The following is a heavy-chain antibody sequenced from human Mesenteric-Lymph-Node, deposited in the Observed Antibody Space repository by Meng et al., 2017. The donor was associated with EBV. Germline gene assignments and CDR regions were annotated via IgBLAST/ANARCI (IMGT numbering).Heavy chain of an antibody. V-gene: IGHV6-1*01. CDR2: TYYRSKWYN. CDR3: ARVAVGISSFDY. J-gene: IGHJ4*02. D-gene: IGHD1-26*01. CDR1: GDSVSSSSAA. Sequence: QVQLQQSGPGLVKLSXALSLTCXISGDSVSSSSAAWTWTRQSPSRGLEGLGRTYYRSKWYNDYAVFVKSRITINPDTSKNQFSLQLNSVTPEDTAVYYCARVAVGISSFDYWCQGTLVTVSS.